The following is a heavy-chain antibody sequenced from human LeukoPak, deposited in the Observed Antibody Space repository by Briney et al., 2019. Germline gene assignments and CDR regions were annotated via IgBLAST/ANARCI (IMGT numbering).Heavy chain of an antibody. CDR3: ARERVVIMGADAFDI. V-gene: IGHV4-4*07. CDR2: IYTSGST. Sequence: SETLSLTCTVSGGSISSYYWSWIRQPAGKGLEWIGRIYTSGSTNYNPSLESRVTMSVDTSKNQFSLKLSSVTAADTAVYYCARERVVIMGADAFDIWGQGTMVTVSS. J-gene: IGHJ3*02. CDR1: GGSISSYY. D-gene: IGHD3-3*01.